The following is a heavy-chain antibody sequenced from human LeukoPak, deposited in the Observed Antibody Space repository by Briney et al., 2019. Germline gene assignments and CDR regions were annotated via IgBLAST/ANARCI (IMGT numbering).Heavy chain of an antibody. V-gene: IGHV3-23*01. CDR2: IDGGGGST. CDR1: GFAFSSYA. Sequence: PGGSLRLSCTASGFAFSSYAMSWVRQAPGVGLEWVSAIDGGGGSTWHADSVKGRFTISRDNSKNTLYLQMNSLRAEDTAVYYCARWYVVPAASLYYYYGMDVWGQGTTVTVSS. D-gene: IGHD2-2*01. J-gene: IGHJ6*02. CDR3: ARWYVVPAASLYYYYGMDV.